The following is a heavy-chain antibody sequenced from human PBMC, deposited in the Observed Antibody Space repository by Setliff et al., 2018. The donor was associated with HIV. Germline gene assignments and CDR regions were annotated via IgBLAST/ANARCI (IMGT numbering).Heavy chain of an antibody. J-gene: IGHJ6*03. CDR1: GYSISSGHY. D-gene: IGHD5-12*01. CDR3: ARHGAYEAYYDYMDV. V-gene: IGHV4-38-2*01. Sequence: PSETLSLTCAVSGYSISSGHYWGWIRQPPGKGLEWIGSIYHSGTTYDNPSLKSRVTISVDTSKNQFSLKLSSVTAADTAVYYCARHGAYEAYYDYMDVGGKGTTVTVSS. CDR2: IYHSGTT.